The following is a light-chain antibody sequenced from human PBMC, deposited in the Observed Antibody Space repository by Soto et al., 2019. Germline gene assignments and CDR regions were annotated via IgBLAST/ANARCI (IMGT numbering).Light chain of an antibody. CDR2: SNN. CDR3: AAWDYSLNGVI. V-gene: IGLV1-44*01. CDR1: ISNIGSHT. Sequence: QAVVTQPPSASGTPGQRITISCSGSISNIGSHTVNWHQQVPGTAPKLLIYSNNERPSGVPDRFSGSKSGTSASLAISGLQSGDEDDYFCAAWDYSLNGVIFGGGTKLTVL. J-gene: IGLJ2*01.